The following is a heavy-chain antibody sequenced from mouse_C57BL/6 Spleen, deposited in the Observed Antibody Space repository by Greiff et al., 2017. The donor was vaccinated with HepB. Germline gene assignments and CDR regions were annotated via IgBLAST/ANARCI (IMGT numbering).Heavy chain of an antibody. CDR3: ARSNYGSSYSHWYFDV. Sequence: VQVVESGPELVKPGASVKISCKASGYTFTDYYINWVKQRPGQGLEWIGWIFPGSGSTYYNEKFKGKATLTVDKSSSTAYMLLSSLTSEDSAVYFCARSNYGSSYSHWYFDVWGTGTTVTVSS. J-gene: IGHJ1*03. CDR2: IFPGSGST. D-gene: IGHD1-1*01. CDR1: GYTFTDYY. V-gene: IGHV1-75*01.